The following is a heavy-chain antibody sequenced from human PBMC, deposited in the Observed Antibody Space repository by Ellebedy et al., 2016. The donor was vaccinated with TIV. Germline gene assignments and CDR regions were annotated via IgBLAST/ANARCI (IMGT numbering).Heavy chain of an antibody. D-gene: IGHD3-3*01. Sequence: GESLKISCAASGFTVSNTYMGWVRQAPWKGLDWVSVIYSGGSTYYADSVKGRFTISRDNSKNTLFLQMNSLRAEDTAVYYCGTPGGYVSGYGQWGQGTLVIVSS. CDR2: IYSGGST. V-gene: IGHV3-53*01. J-gene: IGHJ4*02. CDR1: GFTVSNTY. CDR3: GTPGGYVSGYGQ.